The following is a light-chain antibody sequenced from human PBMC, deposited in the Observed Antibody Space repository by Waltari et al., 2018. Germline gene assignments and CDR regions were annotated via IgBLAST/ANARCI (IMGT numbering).Light chain of an antibody. Sequence: QSVLTQPPSVSGAPGQRVTISCTGNSSNIGAGYGVHRYQQLPGTAPRLPIYGDRTRPSGVPDRFSGSKSGTSASLAITRLQAEDEGNYYCQSSDNSLSAYGVFGGGTKLTVL. V-gene: IGLV1-40*01. J-gene: IGLJ2*01. CDR3: QSSDNSLSAYGV. CDR2: GDR. CDR1: SSNIGAGYG.